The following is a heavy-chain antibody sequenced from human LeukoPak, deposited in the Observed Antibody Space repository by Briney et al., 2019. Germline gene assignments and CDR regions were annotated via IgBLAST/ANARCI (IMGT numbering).Heavy chain of an antibody. Sequence: GGSLRLSCAASGFTFDDYGMSWVPQAPGKGLEWVSGINWNGGSTGYADSVKGRFTISRDNAKNSLYLQMNSLRAEDTALYYCARPTLGYCTNGVCYPYYFDYWGQGTLVTVSS. D-gene: IGHD2-8*01. CDR3: ARPTLGYCTNGVCYPYYFDY. CDR2: INWNGGST. J-gene: IGHJ4*02. V-gene: IGHV3-20*04. CDR1: GFTFDDYG.